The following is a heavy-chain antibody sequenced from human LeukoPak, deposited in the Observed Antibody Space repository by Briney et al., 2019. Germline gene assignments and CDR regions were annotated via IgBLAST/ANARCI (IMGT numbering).Heavy chain of an antibody. CDR2: TYYKSSWSY. CDR3: ARGYLNGGFDS. CDR1: GDSVSSSTTG. Sequence: SQTLSLTCTISGDSVSSSTTGWNWIRQSPSRGLEWLGRTYYKSSWSYDYAVSVKSRITVYPDTSKNQFSLLLNSVTPEDTAVHYCARGYLNGGFDSWGQGTLVTVSS. V-gene: IGHV6-1*01. D-gene: IGHD1-1*01. J-gene: IGHJ4*02.